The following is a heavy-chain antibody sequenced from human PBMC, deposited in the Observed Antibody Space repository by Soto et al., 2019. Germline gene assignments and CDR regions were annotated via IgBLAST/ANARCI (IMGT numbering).Heavy chain of an antibody. CDR2: IHHSGST. Sequence: QVQLQESGPGLVKPSGTLSLTCAVSGDSIRSTYWWTWFRQSQEKGLEWIGEIHHSGSTNYNPSLKSRVTISVDESKNQFSLNLNSETAADTAVYYCARIDYGSGSDYNFDYWGQGTLVTVSS. V-gene: IGHV4-4*02. CDR3: ARIDYGSGSDYNFDY. CDR1: GDSIRSTYW. D-gene: IGHD3-10*01. J-gene: IGHJ4*02.